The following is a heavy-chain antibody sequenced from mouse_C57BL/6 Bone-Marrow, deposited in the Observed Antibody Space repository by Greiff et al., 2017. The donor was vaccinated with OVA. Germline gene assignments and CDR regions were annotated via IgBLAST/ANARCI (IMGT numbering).Heavy chain of an antibody. J-gene: IGHJ4*01. V-gene: IGHV5-9*01. D-gene: IGHD3-2*02. CDR2: ISGGGGNT. CDR1: GFTFSSYT. CDR3: ARQGSSGYYAMDD. Sequence: EVKLMESGGGLVKPGGSLKLSCAASGFTFSSYTMSWVRQTPEKRLEWVATISGGGGNTYYPARVSGRFTISRDKAKNTLYLQMSSLRSEDTALYYCARQGSSGYYAMDDWGQGTSVTVSS.